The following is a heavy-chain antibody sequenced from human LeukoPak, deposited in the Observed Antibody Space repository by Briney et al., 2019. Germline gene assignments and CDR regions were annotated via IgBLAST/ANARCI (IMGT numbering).Heavy chain of an antibody. CDR1: GGTFSSYA. CDR2: IIPIFGTA. D-gene: IGHD4-23*01. J-gene: IGHJ4*02. V-gene: IGHV1-69*13. CDR3: ARGWIAETTVVTPYNY. Sequence: RASVKVSCKASGGTFSSYAISWVRQAPGQGLEWMGGIIPIFGTANYAQKFQGRVTITADESTSTAYMEVNSLRSEDTAMYYCARGWIAETTVVTPYNYWGQGTLVTVSS.